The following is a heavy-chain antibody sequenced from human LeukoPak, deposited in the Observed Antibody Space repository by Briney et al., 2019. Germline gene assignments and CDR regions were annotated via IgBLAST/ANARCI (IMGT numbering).Heavy chain of an antibody. D-gene: IGHD5-12*01. V-gene: IGHV1-46*01. Sequence: ASVKVSCKASGYTFASYYMHWVRQAPGQGLEWMGIISPSGGSATYAQKFQGRVTMTRDTSTSTVYMELSSLRSEDTAVYYCHGYSGYGLPSNFDYWGQGTLVTVSS. CDR2: ISPSGGSA. J-gene: IGHJ4*02. CDR3: HGYSGYGLPSNFDY. CDR1: GYTFASYY.